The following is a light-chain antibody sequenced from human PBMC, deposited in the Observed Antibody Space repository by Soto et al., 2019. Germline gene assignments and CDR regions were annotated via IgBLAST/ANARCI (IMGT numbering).Light chain of an antibody. CDR1: SSDVGSYNY. J-gene: IGLJ2*01. Sequence: QSALTQPASMSGSPGQSITISCTGTSSDVGSYNYVSWYQQHPGKAPKLMIYEVSNRPSGVSNRFSGSKSGNTASLTISGLQAEDEADYYCSSYTSSSTLEIGGGTKLTVL. CDR2: EVS. CDR3: SSYTSSSTLE. V-gene: IGLV2-14*01.